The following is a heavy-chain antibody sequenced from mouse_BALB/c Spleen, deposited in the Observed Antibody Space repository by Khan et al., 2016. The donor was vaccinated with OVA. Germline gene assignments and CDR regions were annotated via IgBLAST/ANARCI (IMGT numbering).Heavy chain of an antibody. V-gene: IGHV9-3-1*01. J-gene: IGHJ4*01. CDR2: INTYTGEP. CDR1: GFTFTNYG. Sequence: QIQLVQSGPELKKPGETVKISCKASGFTFTNYGMNWVKQSPGKALKWIGRINTYTGEPTYADDFKGRFAFSLETSASTAYLQINNLKNEDTATYFCARPPYFSYTMDHWGQGTSVTVSS. D-gene: IGHD2-10*01. CDR3: ARPPYFSYTMDH.